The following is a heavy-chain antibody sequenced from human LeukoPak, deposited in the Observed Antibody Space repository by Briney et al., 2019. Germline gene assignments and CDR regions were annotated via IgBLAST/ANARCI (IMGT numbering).Heavy chain of an antibody. D-gene: IGHD3-16*01. CDR2: INSHGSAT. CDR1: GFTFSSYW. J-gene: IGHJ4*02. CDR3: ALLNPSVAH. V-gene: IGHV3-74*01. Sequence: GGSLRLSCAASGFTFSSYWIHSVRQAPGKGLVWVSDINSHGSATNYADSGKGRFTISRDNAKNTLYLQMNSLRPEDTAVYYCALLNPSVAHWGQGTLVTVSS.